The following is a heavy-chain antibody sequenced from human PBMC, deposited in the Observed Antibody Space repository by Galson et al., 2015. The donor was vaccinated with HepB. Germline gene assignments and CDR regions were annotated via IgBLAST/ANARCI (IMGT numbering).Heavy chain of an antibody. CDR2: IYYSGST. V-gene: IGHV4-59*01. CDR1: GGSISSYY. D-gene: IGHD3-3*01. Sequence: CTVSGGSISSYYWSWIRQPPGKGLEWIGYIYYSGSTNYNPSLKSRVTISVDTSKNQFSLKLSSVTAADTAVYYCARDSGGSYDFWSGYSDYYYYMDVWGKGTTVTVSS. CDR3: ARDSGGSYDFWSGYSDYYYYMDV. J-gene: IGHJ6*03.